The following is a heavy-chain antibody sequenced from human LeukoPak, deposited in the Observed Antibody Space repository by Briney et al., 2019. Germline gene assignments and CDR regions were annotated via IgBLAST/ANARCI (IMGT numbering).Heavy chain of an antibody. J-gene: IGHJ3*02. CDR3: ARQDPGSSGWYDAFDI. CDR1: GYSFTSYW. D-gene: IGHD6-19*01. V-gene: IGHV5-51*01. CDR2: IYPGDSDT. Sequence: GESLKISCKGSGYSFTSYWIGWVRQMPGKGLEWMGIIYPGDSDTRYSPSFQGQVTISADKSISTAYLQWSSLKASDTAMYYCARQDPGSSGWYDAFDIWGQGTMVTVSS.